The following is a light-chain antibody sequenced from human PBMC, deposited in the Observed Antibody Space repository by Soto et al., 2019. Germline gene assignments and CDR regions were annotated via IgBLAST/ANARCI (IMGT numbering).Light chain of an antibody. CDR1: KLGDKY. J-gene: IGLJ1*01. V-gene: IGLV3-1*01. Sequence: SYELTQPPSGSVSPGQTASITCSGDKLGDKYACWYQQKPGQSPVLVIYQDSKRPSGIPERFSGSNSGNTATLTISGTQAMDEADYSCQAWDSSTGVFGTGTKLTVL. CDR2: QDS. CDR3: QAWDSSTGV.